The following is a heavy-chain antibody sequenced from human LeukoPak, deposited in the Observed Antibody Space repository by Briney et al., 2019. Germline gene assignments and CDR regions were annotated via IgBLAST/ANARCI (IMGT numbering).Heavy chain of an antibody. D-gene: IGHD3-10*01. Sequence: GGSLRLSCAASEFLFSSYAMNWVPQAPGKGLEWVSGIGASGSSTYYADSVKGRFTISRDNSKTTLYLQMNSLRAEDTAVYYCARGLSSVNDAFDIWGQGTMVTVS. CDR1: EFLFSSYA. J-gene: IGHJ3*02. V-gene: IGHV3-23*01. CDR2: IGASGSST. CDR3: ARGLSSVNDAFDI.